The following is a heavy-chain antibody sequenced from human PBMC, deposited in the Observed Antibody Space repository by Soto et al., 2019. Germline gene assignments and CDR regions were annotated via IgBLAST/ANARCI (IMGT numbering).Heavy chain of an antibody. CDR2: ISTNKGNT. CDR3: VRLTGDALHI. Sequence: ASVKVSCKPSGYTFTSNGLSWVRQAPGQGLEWMGWISTNKGNTNYAQKFQGRVTMTTERSTTTAYMELRSLRSDDTAIYYCVRLTGDALHICGQGTLVTV. CDR1: GYTFTSNG. V-gene: IGHV1-18*04. J-gene: IGHJ3*02. D-gene: IGHD4-4*01.